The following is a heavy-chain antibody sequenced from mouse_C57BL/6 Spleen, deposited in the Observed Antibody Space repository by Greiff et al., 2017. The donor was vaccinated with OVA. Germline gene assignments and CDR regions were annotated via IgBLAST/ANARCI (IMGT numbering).Heavy chain of an antibody. Sequence: EVQLQQSGPELVKPGASVKISCKASGYTFTDYYMNWVKQSHGKSLEWIGDINPNNGGTSYNQKFKGKATLTVDKSSSTAYMELRSLTSEDSAVYYCARVFPFYYGSSYDAMDYWGQGTSVTVSS. CDR2: INPNNGGT. D-gene: IGHD1-1*01. CDR1: GYTFTDYY. V-gene: IGHV1-26*01. CDR3: ARVFPFYYGSSYDAMDY. J-gene: IGHJ4*01.